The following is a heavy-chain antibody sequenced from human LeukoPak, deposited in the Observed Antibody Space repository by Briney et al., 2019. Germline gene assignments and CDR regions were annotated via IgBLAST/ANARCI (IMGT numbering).Heavy chain of an antibody. J-gene: IGHJ4*02. CDR1: GFTVSSNY. Sequence: PGGSLRLSCAASGFTVSSNYMSWVRQAPGKGLEWVSVIYSGGSTYYADSVKGRFTISRDNSKNTLYLQMNSLRAEDTAVYYCARGRAPYYGSGSYLIDYWGQGTLVTVSS. D-gene: IGHD3-10*01. V-gene: IGHV3-53*01. CDR2: IYSGGST. CDR3: ARGRAPYYGSGSYLIDY.